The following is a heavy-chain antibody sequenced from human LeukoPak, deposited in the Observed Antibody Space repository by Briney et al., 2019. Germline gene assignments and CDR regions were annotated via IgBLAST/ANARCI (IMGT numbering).Heavy chain of an antibody. CDR2: INPNGADT. J-gene: IGHJ4*02. D-gene: IGHD6-19*01. V-gene: IGHV1-2*02. Sequence: ASVKVSCKASGYTFTGYYMHWVRQAPGQRLEWMGWINPNGADTNYAQKFQGRVTMTRDTSISTTYMELSRLRSDDTAVYYCARDLGISGWYAPPLGYFDYWGQGTLVTVSS. CDR1: GYTFTGYY. CDR3: ARDLGISGWYAPPLGYFDY.